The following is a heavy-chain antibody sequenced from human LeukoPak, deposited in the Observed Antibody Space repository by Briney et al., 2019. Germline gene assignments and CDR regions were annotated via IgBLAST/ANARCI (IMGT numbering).Heavy chain of an antibody. J-gene: IGHJ4*02. CDR3: ARGLDYGDYSDY. CDR1: GFTFSNYG. D-gene: IGHD4-17*01. Sequence: GGSLRLSCAASGFTFSNYGMHWVRQAPGKGLEWVALIWYDGSNKYYADSVRGRFSISRDNSKNTLYLQMNSLRVEDTAVYYCARGLDYGDYSDYWGQGTLVTVSS. CDR2: IWYDGSNK. V-gene: IGHV3-33*01.